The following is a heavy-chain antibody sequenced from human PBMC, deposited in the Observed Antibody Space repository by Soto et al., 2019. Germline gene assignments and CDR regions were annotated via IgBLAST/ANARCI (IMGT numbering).Heavy chain of an antibody. D-gene: IGHD6-13*01. CDR1: GFTFDYYA. Sequence: GGSLRLSCATSGFTFDYYAMSWVRQAPGKGLEWVSTITGRLDVTTYYADSVRGRFTTSRDNSKNTLYLQMNSLRAEDTAVYYCATSIAAAGTVYYYYGMDVWGQGTTVTVSS. CDR3: ATSIAAAGTVYYYYGMDV. J-gene: IGHJ6*02. CDR2: ITGRLDVT. V-gene: IGHV3-23*01.